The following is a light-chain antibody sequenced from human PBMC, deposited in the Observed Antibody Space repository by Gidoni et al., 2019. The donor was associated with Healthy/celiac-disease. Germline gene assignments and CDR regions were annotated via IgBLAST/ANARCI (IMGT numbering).Light chain of an antibody. CDR3: QQYDNIPQLT. J-gene: IGKJ4*01. Sequence: LQMTQSPSSLSASVGDRVTITCQASQDISNYLNWYPQKPGKAPKLLIYDASNLETGVPSRFSGSGSGTDLTSTIRRLQPEEIVTYYCQQYDNIPQLTFGGGTKVEIK. CDR1: QDISNY. V-gene: IGKV1-33*01. CDR2: DAS.